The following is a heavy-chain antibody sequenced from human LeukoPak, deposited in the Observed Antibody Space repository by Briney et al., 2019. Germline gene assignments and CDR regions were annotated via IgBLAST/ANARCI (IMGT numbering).Heavy chain of an antibody. J-gene: IGHJ6*03. CDR1: GGTFSSYA. Sequence: ASVKVSCKASGGTFSSYAISWVRQAPGQGLEWMGGIIPIFGTANYAQKFQGRVTITADESTSTAYMELSSLRSEDTAVYYCASAYDYGDYAYYYYMDVWGKGTTVTISS. D-gene: IGHD4-17*01. CDR3: ASAYDYGDYAYYYYMDV. V-gene: IGHV1-69*13. CDR2: IIPIFGTA.